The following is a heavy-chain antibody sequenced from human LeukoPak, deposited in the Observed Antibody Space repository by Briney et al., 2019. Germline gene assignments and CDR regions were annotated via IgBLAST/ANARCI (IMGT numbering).Heavy chain of an antibody. V-gene: IGHV3-7*01. CDR2: VNQDGSVK. CDR3: ARDPGSSSFDY. D-gene: IGHD6-13*01. J-gene: IGHJ4*02. Sequence: GGSLRLSCAASTFTFSTYWMTWVRQAPGKGPEFVANVNQDGSVKNYVDSVKGRFTISRDNAKNSLYLQMNSLRADDTAVYYCARDPGSSSFDYWGQGTLVTVSS. CDR1: TFTFSTYW.